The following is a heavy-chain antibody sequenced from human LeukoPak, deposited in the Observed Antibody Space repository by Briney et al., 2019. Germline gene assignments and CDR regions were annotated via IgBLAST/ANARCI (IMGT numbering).Heavy chain of an antibody. CDR2: IRHDSSDI. Sequence: PGGSLRLSCAASGFTFSSYSMIWVRQAPGKGLEWISFIRHDSSDIYYADSVKGRFTISRDNAKNSLYLQMNSLRAEDTAVYYCARRFGSYYIDYWGQGTLVTVSS. CDR3: ARRFGSYYIDY. CDR1: GFTFSSYS. D-gene: IGHD1-26*01. V-gene: IGHV3-48*01. J-gene: IGHJ4*02.